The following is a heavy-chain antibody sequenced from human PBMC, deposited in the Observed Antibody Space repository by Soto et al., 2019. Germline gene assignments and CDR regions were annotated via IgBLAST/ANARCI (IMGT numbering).Heavy chain of an antibody. CDR2: IYSSGST. CDR3: ARLDKVVDY. V-gene: IGHV4-59*01. D-gene: IGHD1-26*01. J-gene: IGHJ4*02. Sequence: SDTLSLTCTVSGGSISGSYWSWIRQPPGKGLEWIGYIYSSGSTYYNPSLRSRVTMSVDTSKNQFSLKLSSVTAADTAVYYCARLDKVVDYWGQGTLVTVSS. CDR1: GGSISGSY.